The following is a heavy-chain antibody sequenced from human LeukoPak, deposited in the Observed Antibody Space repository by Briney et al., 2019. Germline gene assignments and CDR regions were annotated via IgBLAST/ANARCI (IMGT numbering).Heavy chain of an antibody. V-gene: IGHV1-2*02. D-gene: IGHD3-10*01. J-gene: IGHJ4*02. Sequence: ASVKVSCKASGYIFTSYGISWVRQAPGQGLEWMGWINPNSGGTNYAQKFQGRVTMTRDTSISTAYMELSRLRSDDTAVYYCARTYYYGSGSYGGVDYWGQGTLVTVSS. CDR1: GYIFTSYG. CDR2: INPNSGGT. CDR3: ARTYYYGSGSYGGVDY.